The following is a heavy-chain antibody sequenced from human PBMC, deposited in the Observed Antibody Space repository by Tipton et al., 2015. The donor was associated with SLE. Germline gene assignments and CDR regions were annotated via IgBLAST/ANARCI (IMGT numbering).Heavy chain of an antibody. CDR1: GFTFGDYA. V-gene: IGHV3-49*04. Sequence: SLRLSCTASGFTFGDYAMSWVRQAPGKGLEWVGFIRSKAYGGTTEYAASVKGRFTISRDDSKSIAYLQMNSLKTEDTAVYYCTRDWSQQLLGYFDYWGQGTLVTVSS. J-gene: IGHJ4*02. D-gene: IGHD6-13*01. CDR2: IRSKAYGGTT. CDR3: TRDWSQQLLGYFDY.